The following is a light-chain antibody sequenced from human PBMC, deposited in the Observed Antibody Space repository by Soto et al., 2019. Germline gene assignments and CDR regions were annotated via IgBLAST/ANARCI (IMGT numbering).Light chain of an antibody. V-gene: IGKV1-9*01. J-gene: IGKJ5*01. CDR2: AAS. CDR1: QGISSY. CDR3: QQLNSYPIT. Sequence: DIQLTQSPSFLSASVGDRVTITCRASQGISSYLAWYQQKPWKAPKLLIYAASTLQSGVPSRFSGSGSGTEFTLTISSLQPEDFATYYCQQLNSYPITFGQGKRLEIK.